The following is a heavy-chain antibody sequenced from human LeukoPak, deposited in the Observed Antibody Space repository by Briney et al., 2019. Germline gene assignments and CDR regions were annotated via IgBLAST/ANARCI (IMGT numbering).Heavy chain of an antibody. CDR3: AKRPGSYYWYFDL. V-gene: IGHV3-23*01. J-gene: IGHJ2*01. CDR2: MSGSGDTT. D-gene: IGHD3-10*01. CDR1: GFDFNDFA. Sequence: PGGSLRLSCAASGFDFNDFAMTWVRQAPGKGLEWVSSMSGSGDTTQYAPSVKGRFTISRDNAKKTLYLEMNSLRVEDTAIYYCAKRPGSYYWYFDLWGRGTLVTVSS.